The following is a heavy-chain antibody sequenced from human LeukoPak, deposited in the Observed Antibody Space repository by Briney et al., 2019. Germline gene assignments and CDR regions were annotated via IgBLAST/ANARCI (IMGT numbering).Heavy chain of an antibody. CDR3: ARRPGYSSGWYGVNAFDI. D-gene: IGHD6-19*01. CDR2: ISAYNGNT. CDR1: GYTFTSYG. J-gene: IGHJ3*02. Sequence: ASVKVSCKASGYTFTSYGISWVRQAPGQGLEWIGWISAYNGNTNYAQKLQGRVTMTTDTSTSTAYMELRSLRSDDTAVYYCARRPGYSSGWYGVNAFDIWGQGTMVTVSS. V-gene: IGHV1-18*01.